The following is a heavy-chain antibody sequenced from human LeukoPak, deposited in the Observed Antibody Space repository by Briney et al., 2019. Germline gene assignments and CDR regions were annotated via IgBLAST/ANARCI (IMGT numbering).Heavy chain of an antibody. J-gene: IGHJ3*02. V-gene: IGHV4-39*07. CDR2: IYYSGST. CDR3: ARGPYSYDSSGAFDI. CDR1: GGSISSSSYY. D-gene: IGHD3-22*01. Sequence: ETLSLTCTVSGGSISSSSYYWGWIRQPPGKGLEWIGSIYYSGSTYYNPSLKSRVTISVDTSKNQFSLKLSSATAADTAVYFCARGPYSYDSSGAFDIWGQGTMVTVSS.